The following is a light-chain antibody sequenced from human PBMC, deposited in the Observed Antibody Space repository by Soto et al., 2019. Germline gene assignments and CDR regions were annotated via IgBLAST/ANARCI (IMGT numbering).Light chain of an antibody. CDR3: QQYNNWPPWT. CDR2: DAS. CDR1: QSVSNN. Sequence: ILMTQSPATLSVSPGERATLSCRASQSVSNNLAWYQQKPGQAPRLLIYDASTRATGIPARFSGSGSGTECTLTISGLQSEDFAVYYGQQYNNWPPWTFGQGTKVEI. J-gene: IGKJ1*01. V-gene: IGKV3-15*01.